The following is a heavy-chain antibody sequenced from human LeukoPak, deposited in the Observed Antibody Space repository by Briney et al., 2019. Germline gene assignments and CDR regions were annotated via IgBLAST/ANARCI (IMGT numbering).Heavy chain of an antibody. CDR1: GFTFSSYA. J-gene: IGHJ3*02. D-gene: IGHD5-18*01. CDR3: AKDGTWIQLWLIPVGAFDI. CDR2: ISGSGGST. V-gene: IGHV3-23*01. Sequence: PGGSLRLSCAASGFTFSSYAMSWVRQAPGKGLEWVSAISGSGGSTYYADSVKGRFTISRDNSKNTLYLQMNSLRAEDTAVYYCAKDGTWIQLWLIPVGAFDIWGQGTMGTVSS.